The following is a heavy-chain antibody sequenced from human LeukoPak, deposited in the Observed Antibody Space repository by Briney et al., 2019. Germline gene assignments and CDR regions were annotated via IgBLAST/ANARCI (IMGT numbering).Heavy chain of an antibody. J-gene: IGHJ3*02. CDR2: IYTSGST. V-gene: IGHV4-4*07. D-gene: IGHD5-18*01. CDR1: GGSISSYY. CDR3: AREYRRGYSYGLNAFDI. Sequence: SETLSLTCTVSGGSISSYYWSWIRQPAGKGLERIGRIYTSGSTNYNPSLKSRVTMSVDTSKNQFSLKLSSVTAADTAVYYCAREYRRGYSYGLNAFDIWGQGTMVTVSS.